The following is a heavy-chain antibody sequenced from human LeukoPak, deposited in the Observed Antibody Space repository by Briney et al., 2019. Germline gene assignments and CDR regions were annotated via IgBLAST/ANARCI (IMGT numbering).Heavy chain of an antibody. Sequence: GGSLRLSCAASGFTFSSYSMNWVRQAPGKGLEWVSGISWNSGSIGYADSVKGRFTISRDNAKNSLYLQMNSLRAEDTALYYCAKDMAEDPESSGRFDPWGQGTLVTVSS. V-gene: IGHV3-9*01. CDR2: ISWNSGSI. CDR3: AKDMAEDPESSGRFDP. CDR1: GFTFSSYS. D-gene: IGHD6-19*01. J-gene: IGHJ5*02.